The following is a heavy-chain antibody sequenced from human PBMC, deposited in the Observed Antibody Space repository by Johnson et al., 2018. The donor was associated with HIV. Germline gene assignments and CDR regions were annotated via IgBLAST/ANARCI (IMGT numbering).Heavy chain of an antibody. CDR1: GFTFADYT. CDR2: LSWVGGST. J-gene: IGHJ3*02. D-gene: IGHD1-7*01. V-gene: IGHV3-43*01. Sequence: EVQLVESRGGVQRHGGSLRLSCAASGFTFADYTMHWVRQAPGMGLEWVSLLSWVGGSTYYADSVKGRFTISRDNSKNSLYLQMNSLRTEDTALYYCAKETKSKAFDIWGQGTMVTVSS. CDR3: AKETKSKAFDI.